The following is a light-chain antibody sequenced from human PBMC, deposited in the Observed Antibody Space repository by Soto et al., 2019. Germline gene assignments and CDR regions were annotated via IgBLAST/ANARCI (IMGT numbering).Light chain of an antibody. V-gene: IGKV3-20*01. CDR3: HQYANTPPWT. CDR2: GVS. J-gene: IGKJ1*01. CDR1: QSVSSNF. Sequence: EIELTQSPGTLSLSPGESATLSCRASQSVSSNFLAWYQQKPGQAPRLLIYGVSSRATGIPDRFSGSGSGTDFTLTISRLEPEDFAVYYCHQYANTPPWTFGQGTKVEIK.